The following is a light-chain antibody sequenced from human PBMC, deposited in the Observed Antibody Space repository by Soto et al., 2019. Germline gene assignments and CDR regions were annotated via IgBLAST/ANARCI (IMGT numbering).Light chain of an antibody. J-gene: IGKJ4*01. CDR2: DAS. CDR3: QQRRNWPPLT. CDR1: QSVSSY. Sequence: EIVLTQSPATLSLSPGERATLSCRASQSVSSYLAWYQQKPGQAPRLLIYDASNRATGIPARFSGSGSGTAFTLTISSLEPEDFAFYYCQQRRNWPPLTFGGGTRVEIK. V-gene: IGKV3-11*01.